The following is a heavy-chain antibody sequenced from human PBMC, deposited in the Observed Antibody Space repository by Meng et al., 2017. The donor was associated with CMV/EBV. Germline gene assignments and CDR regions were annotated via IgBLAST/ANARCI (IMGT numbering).Heavy chain of an antibody. CDR3: ARDLKQAGTDFQH. J-gene: IGHJ1*01. CDR1: GGTFGSYA. D-gene: IGHD6-13*01. V-gene: IGHV1-69*05. Sequence: SVKVSCKASGGTFGSYAISWVRQAPGQGLEWMGGIIPIFGTANYAQKFQGRVTIATDESTSTAYMELSSLRSEDTAVYYCARDLKQAGTDFQHWGQGTLVTVSS. CDR2: IIPIFGTA.